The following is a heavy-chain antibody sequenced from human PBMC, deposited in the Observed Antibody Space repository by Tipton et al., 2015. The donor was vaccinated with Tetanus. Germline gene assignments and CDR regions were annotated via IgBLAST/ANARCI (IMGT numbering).Heavy chain of an antibody. CDR2: ISYDGSNK. V-gene: IGHV3-30*03. J-gene: IGHJ6*02. CDR3: ARSNSEEDYYYYGMDV. Sequence: SLRLSCAASGFTFSNYVMHWVRQAPGKGLEWVAVISYDGSNKYYADSVRGRFTISRDNSKNTLYLQMNSLRAEDTAVYYCARSNSEEDYYYYGMDVWGQGTTVTVSS. D-gene: IGHD4-11*01. CDR1: GFTFSNYV.